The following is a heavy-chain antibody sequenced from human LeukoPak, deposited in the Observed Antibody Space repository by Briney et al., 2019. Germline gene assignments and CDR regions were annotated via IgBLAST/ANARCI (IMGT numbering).Heavy chain of an antibody. CDR3: ARGEVADSFDY. Sequence: SETLSLTCAVYGGSFSGYYRSWIRQPPGKGLEWIGEINHSGSTNYNPSLKSRVTISVDTSKNQFSLKLSSVTAADTAVYYCARGEVADSFDYWGQGTLVTVSS. V-gene: IGHV4-34*01. CDR2: INHSGST. J-gene: IGHJ4*02. CDR1: GGSFSGYY. D-gene: IGHD6-19*01.